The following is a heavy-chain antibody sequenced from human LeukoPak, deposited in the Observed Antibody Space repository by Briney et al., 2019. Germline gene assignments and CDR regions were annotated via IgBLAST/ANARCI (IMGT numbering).Heavy chain of an antibody. CDR1: GFTFSSYE. V-gene: IGHV3-7*03. Sequence: GGSLRLSCAASGFTFSSYEMNWVRQAPGKGLEWVANIKLDGSEKNYVDSVKGRFTISRDNAKNSLYLQMNSLRAEDTAVYYCARGGWALCWGQGTLVTVSS. CDR3: ARGGWALC. CDR2: IKLDGSEK. D-gene: IGHD1-26*01. J-gene: IGHJ4*02.